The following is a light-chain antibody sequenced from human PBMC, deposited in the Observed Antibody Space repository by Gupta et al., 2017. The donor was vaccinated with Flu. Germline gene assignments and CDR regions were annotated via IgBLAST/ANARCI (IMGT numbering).Light chain of an antibody. Sequence: QSVLTQPPSLSAPPGDKVTISCFTRNPNIVRNYVSWYRQVPGGPPKLLIYQNDRRLSDTPARFSASKTGASATLDISTLQTGDTADYYCATWDTSLNVGFFGTGTKVTVL. CDR2: QND. CDR1: NPNIVRNY. J-gene: IGLJ1*01. V-gene: IGLV1-51*02. CDR3: ATWDTSLNVGF.